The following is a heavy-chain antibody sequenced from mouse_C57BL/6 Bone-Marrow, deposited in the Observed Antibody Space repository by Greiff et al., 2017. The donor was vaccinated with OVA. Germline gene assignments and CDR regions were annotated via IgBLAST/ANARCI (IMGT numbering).Heavy chain of an antibody. J-gene: IGHJ4*01. V-gene: IGHV5-4*01. Sequence: EVQLVESGGGLVKPGGSLKLSCAASGFTFSSYAMSWVRQTPEKRLEWVATISDGGSYTYYPDNVKGRFTISRDNAKNNLYLQMSHLKSEDTAKYYCAREGDYDYDDYAMDYWGQGTSVTVSS. CDR2: ISDGGSYT. CDR1: GFTFSSYA. D-gene: IGHD2-4*01. CDR3: AREGDYDYDDYAMDY.